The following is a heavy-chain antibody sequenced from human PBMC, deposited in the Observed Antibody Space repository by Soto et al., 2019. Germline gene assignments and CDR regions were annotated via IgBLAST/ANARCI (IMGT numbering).Heavy chain of an antibody. D-gene: IGHD6-6*01. Sequence: QLQLQESGSGLVKPSQTLSLTCAVSGGSISSGGYSWSWIRQPPGKGLEWIGYIYHSGSTYYNPSLKSRVTISVDRSKNQFSLKLSSVTAADTAVYYCARVGVARSPLQSGMDVWGQGTTVTVSS. CDR1: GGSISSGGYS. CDR2: IYHSGST. CDR3: ARVGVARSPLQSGMDV. V-gene: IGHV4-30-2*01. J-gene: IGHJ6*02.